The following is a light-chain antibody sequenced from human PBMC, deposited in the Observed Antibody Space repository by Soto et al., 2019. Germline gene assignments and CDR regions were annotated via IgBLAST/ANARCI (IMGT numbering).Light chain of an antibody. Sequence: DIQMTQSPSTLSASVGDRVTITCRASQSISSWLAWYQQKPGKAPKLLIYKASSLESGVPSRFSGSGSGTEFTLTISSLQPDDFATYYCQQYNSFITWTFGQGTKVEIK. V-gene: IGKV1-5*03. J-gene: IGKJ1*01. CDR2: KAS. CDR3: QQYNSFITWT. CDR1: QSISSW.